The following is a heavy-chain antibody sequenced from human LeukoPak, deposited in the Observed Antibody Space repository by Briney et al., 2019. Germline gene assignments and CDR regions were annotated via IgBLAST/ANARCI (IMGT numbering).Heavy chain of an antibody. CDR3: ATMQNYYDSGGYSYYFDY. CDR2: FDPEDGET. J-gene: IGHJ4*02. V-gene: IGHV1-24*01. Sequence: ASVKVSCKVSGYTLTELSMHWVRQAPGKGLEWMGGFDPEDGETIYAQKFQGRVTMTEDTSTDTAYMELSSLRSEDTAVYYCATMQNYYDSGGYSYYFDYWGQGTLVTVSS. CDR1: GYTLTELS. D-gene: IGHD3-22*01.